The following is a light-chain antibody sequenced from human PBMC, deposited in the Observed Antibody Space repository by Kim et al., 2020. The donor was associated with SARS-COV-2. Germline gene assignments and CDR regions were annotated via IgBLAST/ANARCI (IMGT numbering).Light chain of an antibody. V-gene: IGKV3D-11*01. J-gene: IGKJ5*01. CDR1: QGVGGF. CDR2: DTS. Sequence: SLSPGEGATRSCRASQGVGGFLAWYQQRPGQAPRLLVYDTSKRATGIPARFRGSGSETDFTLTISTLEPEDFATYYCQRSSWPITFGQGTRLEIK. CDR3: QRSSWPIT.